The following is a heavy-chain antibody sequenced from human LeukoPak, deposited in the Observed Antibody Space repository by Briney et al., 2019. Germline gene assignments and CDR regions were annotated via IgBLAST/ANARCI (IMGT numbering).Heavy chain of an antibody. D-gene: IGHD5-18*01. J-gene: IGHJ4*02. Sequence: SETLSLTCTVSGGSIKSYYWSWIRQPAGEGLEWLGHIYASGTTNYNPSLNSRATMSVDTSKNQFSLRLASVTAADTAVYYCARVADRFGYNYGIDEYFDYWGQGTLVTVSS. CDR1: GGSIKSYY. V-gene: IGHV4-4*07. CDR3: ARVADRFGYNYGIDEYFDY. CDR2: IYASGTT.